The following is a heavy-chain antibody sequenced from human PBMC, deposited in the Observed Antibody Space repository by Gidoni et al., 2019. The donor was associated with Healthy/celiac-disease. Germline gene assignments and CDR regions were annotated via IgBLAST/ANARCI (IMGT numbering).Heavy chain of an antibody. CDR1: GFTVSSNY. Sequence: EVQLVESGGGLVQPGGSLRLSCAASGFTVSSNYMSWVRQGPGKGLGWVSVIYSGGSTYYADSVKGRFTISRHNSKNTLYLQMNSLRAEDTAVYYCARATPARRYCSSTSCYSYYYYGMDVWGQGTTVTVSS. J-gene: IGHJ6*02. CDR3: ARATPARRYCSSTSCYSYYYYGMDV. V-gene: IGHV3-53*04. CDR2: IYSGGST. D-gene: IGHD2-2*01.